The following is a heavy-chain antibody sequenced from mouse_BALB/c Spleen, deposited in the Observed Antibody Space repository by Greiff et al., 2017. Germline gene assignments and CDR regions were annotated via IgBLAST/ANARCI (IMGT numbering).Heavy chain of an antibody. J-gene: IGHJ2*01. D-gene: IGHD1-2*01. Sequence: EVMLVESGGGLVKPGGSLKLSCAASGFTFSSYAMSWVRQTPEKRLEWVATISSGGSYTYYPDSVKGRFTISRDNAKNTLYLQMSSLRSEDTAMYYCARQGTTALDYWGQGTTLTVSS. CDR1: GFTFSSYA. CDR2: ISSGGSYT. CDR3: ARQGTTALDY. V-gene: IGHV5-9-3*01.